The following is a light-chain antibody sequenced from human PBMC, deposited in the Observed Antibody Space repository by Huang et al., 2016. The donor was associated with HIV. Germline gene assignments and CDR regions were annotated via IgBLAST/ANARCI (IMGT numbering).Light chain of an antibody. CDR3: MQGKQLPYT. CDR1: QGLLYREKIY. V-gene: IGKV2-29*02. CDR2: ELS. J-gene: IGKJ2*01. Sequence: DIVMTQTPLSLSVTPGQPASISCKSSQGLLYREKIYLYWYFQKPGQSPHLLIYELSNRFSGVPDRCSGSGSPTDFTLKISRVETEDVGVYYCMQGKQLPYTFGQGTRLEIK.